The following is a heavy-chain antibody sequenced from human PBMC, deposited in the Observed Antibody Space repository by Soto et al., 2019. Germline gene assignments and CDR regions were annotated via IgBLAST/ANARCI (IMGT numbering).Heavy chain of an antibody. J-gene: IGHJ4*02. CDR3: ARDHYSDSSGYYSFDY. D-gene: IGHD3-22*01. Sequence: SVKVSCKASGGTFSSYAISWVRQAPGQGLEWMGGIIPIFGTANYAQKFQGRVTITADESTSTAYMELSSLRSEDTAVYYCARDHYSDSSGYYSFDYWGQGTPVTLSS. CDR2: IIPIFGTA. CDR1: GGTFSSYA. V-gene: IGHV1-69*13.